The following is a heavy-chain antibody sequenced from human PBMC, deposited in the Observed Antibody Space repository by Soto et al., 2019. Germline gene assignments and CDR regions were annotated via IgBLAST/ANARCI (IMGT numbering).Heavy chain of an antibody. Sequence: ASVKVSCNAAGYTFSSSGINWVRHPPGQQLEWMEWVIAYNGNTNYAQKLQGRVTMTTDTSTSTVYMELRSLRSDDTAVYYCARDAESGSYSDYWGQGTLVTVSS. V-gene: IGHV1-18*01. CDR1: GYTFSSSG. J-gene: IGHJ4*02. CDR3: ARDAESGSYSDY. CDR2: VIAYNGNT. D-gene: IGHD1-26*01.